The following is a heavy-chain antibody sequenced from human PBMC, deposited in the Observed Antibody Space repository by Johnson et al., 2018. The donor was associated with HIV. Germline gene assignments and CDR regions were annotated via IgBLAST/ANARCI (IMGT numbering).Heavy chain of an antibody. CDR3: ARDVIVGGGGGDCYSTH. V-gene: IGHV3-30*03. CDR2: MSFDESNK. Sequence: QVQLVESGGGVVQPGRSLRLSCAASGFTFSSYGMHWVRQAPGKGLEWVAVMSFDESNKYYADSVKGRFTISRDNSKNTLYLQMNSLRAEDTALYYCARDVIVGGGGGDCYSTHWGQGTMVTVSS. CDR1: GFTFSSYG. D-gene: IGHD2-21*02. J-gene: IGHJ3*01.